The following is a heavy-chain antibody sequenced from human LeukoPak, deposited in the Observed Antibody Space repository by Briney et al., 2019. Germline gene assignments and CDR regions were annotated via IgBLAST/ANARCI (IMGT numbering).Heavy chain of an antibody. V-gene: IGHV3-21*01. Sequence: GGSLRLSCAASGFTFSSYSMNWVRQAPGKGLEWVSSISSSSSYICYADSVKGRFTISRDNAKNSLYLQMNSLRAEDTAVYYCAFQSNVGLFGYWGQGTLVTVSS. CDR1: GFTFSSYS. D-gene: IGHD3-10*01. CDR2: ISSSSSYI. J-gene: IGHJ4*02. CDR3: AFQSNVGLFGY.